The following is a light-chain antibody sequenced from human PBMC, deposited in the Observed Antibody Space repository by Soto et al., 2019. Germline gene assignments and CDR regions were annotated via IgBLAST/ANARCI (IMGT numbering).Light chain of an antibody. J-gene: IGKJ2*01. CDR2: DAS. CDR1: QSISSW. CDR3: QQYNSYPST. Sequence: DIQMTQSPSTLSASVGDRVTITCRAIQSISSWLAWYQQKPGKAPKLLIYDASSLESGVPSRFSGSGSGTEFTLTISSLQPDDFATYYCQQYNSYPSTLGQGTKLQ. V-gene: IGKV1-5*01.